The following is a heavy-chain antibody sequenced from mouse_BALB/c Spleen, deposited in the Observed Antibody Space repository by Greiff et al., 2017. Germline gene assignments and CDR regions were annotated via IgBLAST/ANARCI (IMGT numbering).Heavy chain of an antibody. CDR3: ARASSLNWYFDV. Sequence: EVKLMESGGGLVKPGGSLKLSCAASGFTFSSYTMSWVRQTPEKRLEWVATISSGGGNTYYPDSVKGRFTISRDNAKNNLYLQMSSLRSEDTALYYCARASSLNWYFDVWGAGTTVTVSS. V-gene: IGHV5-9*03. CDR1: GFTFSSYT. CDR2: ISSGGGNT. J-gene: IGHJ1*01. D-gene: IGHD1-1*01.